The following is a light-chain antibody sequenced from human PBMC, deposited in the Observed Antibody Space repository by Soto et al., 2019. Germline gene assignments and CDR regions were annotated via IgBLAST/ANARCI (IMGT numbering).Light chain of an antibody. CDR2: GAS. CDR1: QSVSSS. Sequence: EVVMTQSPATLSVSQGERATLACKASQSVSSSLAWYQQNPGQAPRLLVYGASTRAAGIPARFSGSGSGTEFTRTINSLQSEDSAVYYCQQYNAWPLTFGGGTKVEIK. V-gene: IGKV3-15*01. CDR3: QQYNAWPLT. J-gene: IGKJ4*01.